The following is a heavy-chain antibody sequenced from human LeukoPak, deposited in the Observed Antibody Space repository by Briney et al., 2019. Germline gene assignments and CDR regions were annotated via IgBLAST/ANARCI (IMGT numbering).Heavy chain of an antibody. Sequence: ASVKVSCKASGYTFTGYYMHWVRQAPGQGLEWMGWINPNSGGTNYAQKFQGRATMTRDTSISTAYMELSRLRSDDTAVYYCASDSSGNITGDAFDIWGQGTMVTVSS. CDR3: ASDSSGNITGDAFDI. D-gene: IGHD3-22*01. V-gene: IGHV1-2*02. CDR2: INPNSGGT. CDR1: GYTFTGYY. J-gene: IGHJ3*02.